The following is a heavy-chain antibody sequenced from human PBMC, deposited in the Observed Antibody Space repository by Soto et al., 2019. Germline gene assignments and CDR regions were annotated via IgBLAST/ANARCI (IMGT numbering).Heavy chain of an antibody. D-gene: IGHD2-15*01. CDR3: ARGGWSMDV. CDR2: IHYSGST. V-gene: IGHV4-59*11. CDR1: GASISSLY. J-gene: IGHJ6*02. Sequence: SETMSLTCTISGASISSLYWSWVRQPPGKGLEWIGYIHYSGSTNYNPSLKSRVTILVDTSKNQFSLRLSSVTAADTAVYYCARGGWSMDVWGQGTTVTVSS.